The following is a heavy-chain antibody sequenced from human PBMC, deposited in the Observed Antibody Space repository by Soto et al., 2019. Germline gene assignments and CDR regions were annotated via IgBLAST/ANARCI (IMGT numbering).Heavy chain of an antibody. D-gene: IGHD6-19*01. CDR3: ASRVNYRSGSPGGFVP. J-gene: IGHJ5*02. CDR1: GYTFTSYG. V-gene: IGHV1-18*01. Sequence: QVQLVQSGAEVKKPGASVKVSCKASGYTFTSYGISWVRQAPGQGLEWMGWISAYNGNTNYAQKLQGRVTMTTDTSTSTAYMELRSLRSDGTAVYYCASRVNYRSGSPGGFVPWRQGTLVTVSS. CDR2: ISAYNGNT.